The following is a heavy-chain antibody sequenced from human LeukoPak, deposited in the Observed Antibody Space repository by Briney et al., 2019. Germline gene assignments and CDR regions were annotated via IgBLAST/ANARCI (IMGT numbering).Heavy chain of an antibody. J-gene: IGHJ4*02. CDR3: TTRGGSFSIFDY. CDR2: IKSKTDGGTT. V-gene: IGHV3-15*01. CDR1: GFTFSDAW. D-gene: IGHD1-26*01. Sequence: PGGSLRLSCAASGFTFSDAWMSWVRQAPGKGLEWVGRIKSKTDGGTTDYAAPVKGRFTISRDDSKNTLYLQMNSLKAEDTAVYYCTTRGGSFSIFDYWGQGTLVTVSS.